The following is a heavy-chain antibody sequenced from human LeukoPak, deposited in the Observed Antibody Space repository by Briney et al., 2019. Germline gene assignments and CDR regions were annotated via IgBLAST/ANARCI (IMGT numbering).Heavy chain of an antibody. V-gene: IGHV1-69*05. Sequence: SVKVSCKASGGTFTSYAISWVRQAPGQGLEWMGRIIPIFGTANYAQKFQGRVTITTDESTSTAYMHLSSLRSEDPAVYYCARETHCTNGVCYPLFDYWGQGTLVTVSS. CDR3: ARETHCTNGVCYPLFDY. CDR1: GGTFTSYA. J-gene: IGHJ4*02. CDR2: IIPIFGTA. D-gene: IGHD2-8*01.